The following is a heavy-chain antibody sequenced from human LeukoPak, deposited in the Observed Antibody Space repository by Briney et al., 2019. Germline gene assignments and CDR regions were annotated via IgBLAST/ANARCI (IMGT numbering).Heavy chain of an antibody. V-gene: IGHV3-23*01. D-gene: IGHD3-16*01. J-gene: IGHJ4*02. Sequence: PGGSLRLSCAASGFTFSSYAMSWVRQAPGKGLVWVSAISGSGGSTYYADSVKGRFTISRDNSKNTLYLQMNSLRAEDTAVYYCAKDKGMGGYIWGSPPGIYYFDYWGQGTLVTVSS. CDR2: ISGSGGST. CDR1: GFTFSSYA. CDR3: AKDKGMGGYIWGSPPGIYYFDY.